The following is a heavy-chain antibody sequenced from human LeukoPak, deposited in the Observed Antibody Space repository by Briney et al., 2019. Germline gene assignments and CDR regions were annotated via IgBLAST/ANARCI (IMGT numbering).Heavy chain of an antibody. V-gene: IGHV1-69*04. J-gene: IGHJ4*02. CDR3: ARDKNSGYDYVAY. CDR2: IIPILGIA. CDR1: GGTFSSYA. D-gene: IGHD5-12*01. Sequence: SVKVSCKASGGTFSSYAISWVRQAPGQGLEWMGRIIPILGIANYAQKFQGRVTITADKSTSTAYMELSSLRSEDTAVYYCARDKNSGYDYVAYWGQGTLVTVSS.